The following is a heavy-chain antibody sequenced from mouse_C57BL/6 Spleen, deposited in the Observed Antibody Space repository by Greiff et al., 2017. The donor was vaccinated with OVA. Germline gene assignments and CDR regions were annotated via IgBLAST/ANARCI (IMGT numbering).Heavy chain of an antibody. V-gene: IGHV1-81*01. J-gene: IGHJ1*03. CDR1: GYTFTSYG. CDR2: IYPRSGNT. D-gene: IGHD1-1*01. CDR3: ARSSIYYYGSSHVWYFDV. Sequence: QVQLQQSGAELARPGASVKLSCKASGYTFTSYGISWVKQRTGQGLEWIGEIYPRSGNTYYNEKFKGKATLTADKSSSTAYMELRSLTSEDSAVYCCARSSIYYYGSSHVWYFDVWGTGTTVTVSS.